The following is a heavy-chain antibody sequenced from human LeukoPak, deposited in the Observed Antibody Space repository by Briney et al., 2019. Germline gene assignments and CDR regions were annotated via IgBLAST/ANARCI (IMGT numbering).Heavy chain of an antibody. D-gene: IGHD3-10*01. V-gene: IGHV1-18*01. CDR3: ARITGPVRGSTAPRNSDC. CDR2: ISAYNGNR. Sequence: ASVKVSCKASGYTFIHYGISWVRQAPGQGLEWMGWISAYNGNRYYEQKFQGRVTMTTDTSTSTAYMELRSLRSDDTAVYYCARITGPVRGSTAPRNSDCWGQGTLITVSS. CDR1: GYTFIHYG. J-gene: IGHJ4*02.